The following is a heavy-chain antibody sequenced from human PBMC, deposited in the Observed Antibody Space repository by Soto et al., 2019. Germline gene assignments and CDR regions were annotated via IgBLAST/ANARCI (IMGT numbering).Heavy chain of an antibody. CDR3: ATNWHFDF. CDR2: ISGGGDGT. CDR1: GLTFSTSA. J-gene: IGHJ4*02. Sequence: GGSLRLSCVVSGLTFSTSAMGWVRQAPGKGPESVSLISGGGDGTYYLDSVKGRFTISRDNSRNTVFLQMNSLRAEDTAVYYCATNWHFDFWGQGIMVTVSS. D-gene: IGHD1-1*01. V-gene: IGHV3-23*01.